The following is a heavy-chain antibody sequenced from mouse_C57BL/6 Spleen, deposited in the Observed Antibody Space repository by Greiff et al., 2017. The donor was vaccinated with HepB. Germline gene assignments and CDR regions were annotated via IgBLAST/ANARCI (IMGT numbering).Heavy chain of an antibody. Sequence: EVQLMESGPGLVKPSQSLSLTCSVTGYSITSGYYWNWIRQFPGNKLEWMGYISYDGSNNYNPSLKNRISITRDTSKNQFFLKLNSVTTEDTATYYCARGNDPASFAYWGQGTLVTVSA. CDR1: GYSITSGYY. CDR3: ARGNDPASFAY. D-gene: IGHD2-12*01. V-gene: IGHV3-6*01. J-gene: IGHJ3*01. CDR2: ISYDGSN.